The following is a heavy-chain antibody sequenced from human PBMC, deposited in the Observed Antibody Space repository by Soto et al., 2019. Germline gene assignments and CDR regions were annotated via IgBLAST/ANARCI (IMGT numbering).Heavy chain of an antibody. CDR3: TTKYGDYDTYPWDYYYYYMDV. D-gene: IGHD4-17*01. CDR1: GFTFSNAW. J-gene: IGHJ6*03. CDR2: IKSKTDGGTT. Sequence: GGSLRLSCAASGFTFSNAWMSWVRQAPGKGLEWVGRIKSKTDGGTTDYAAPVKGRFTISRDDSKNTLYLQMNSLKTEDTAVYYCTTKYGDYDTYPWDYYYYYMDVWGKGTTVTVSS. V-gene: IGHV3-15*01.